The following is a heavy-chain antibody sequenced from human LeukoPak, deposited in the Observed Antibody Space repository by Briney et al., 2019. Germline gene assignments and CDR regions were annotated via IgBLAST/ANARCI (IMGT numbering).Heavy chain of an antibody. CDR1: GDSISSGSYY. CDR2: IYYSGTT. CDR3: ARDLKPGIAAAGTSWFDP. D-gene: IGHD6-13*01. J-gene: IGHJ5*02. V-gene: IGHV4-39*07. Sequence: SETLSLTCSVSGDSISSGSYYWGWIRQPPGKGLEWIGNIYYSGTTYYNPSLESRLTISVDTSKNQLSLKMSSVTAADTAVYYCARDLKPGIAAAGTSWFDPWGQGTLVTVSS.